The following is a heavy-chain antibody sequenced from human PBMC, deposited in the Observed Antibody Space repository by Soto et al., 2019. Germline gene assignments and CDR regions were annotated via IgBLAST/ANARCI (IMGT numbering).Heavy chain of an antibody. D-gene: IGHD3-10*01. J-gene: IGHJ6*02. Sequence: EASVKVSCKASGGTFSSYTISWVRQAPGQGLEWMGRIIPILGIANYAQKFQGRVTITADKSTSTAYMELSSLRSEDTAVYYCAREIITMVRGYQVGGGMDVWGQGTTVTVSS. CDR1: GGTFSSYT. V-gene: IGHV1-69*04. CDR3: AREIITMVRGYQVGGGMDV. CDR2: IIPILGIA.